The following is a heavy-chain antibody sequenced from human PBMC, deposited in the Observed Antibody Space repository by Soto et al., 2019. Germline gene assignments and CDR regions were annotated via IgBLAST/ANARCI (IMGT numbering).Heavy chain of an antibody. CDR1: GGTFNNYA. V-gene: IGHV1-69*17. CDR3: ERAAEGYDDNWFDP. J-gene: IGHJ5*02. D-gene: IGHD5-12*01. Sequence: QVQLVQSGAEVKKPGSSVTVSCKASGGTFNNYAISWVRQAPGQGLEWMAGIIPLFGIPNYAQKFQGRLTMSADKTTSRAYRELVSLTSEDTAVYYCERAAEGYDDNWFDPWGQGTLVTVSS. CDR2: IIPLFGIP.